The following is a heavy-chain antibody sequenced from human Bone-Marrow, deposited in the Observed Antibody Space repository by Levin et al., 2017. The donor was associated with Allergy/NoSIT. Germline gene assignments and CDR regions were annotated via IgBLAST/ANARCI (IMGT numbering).Heavy chain of an antibody. Sequence: RGESLKISCKVSGYNFVNFWIGWVRQMPGEGLEWMGIIYPRDSDTKYRPSFQGQVTISADKSINTAYLEWNSLKASDTAIYYCARHAPDPSPWGQGTLVTVSS. CDR1: GYNFVNFW. CDR3: ARHAPDPSP. CDR2: IYPRDSDT. V-gene: IGHV5-51*01. J-gene: IGHJ5*02.